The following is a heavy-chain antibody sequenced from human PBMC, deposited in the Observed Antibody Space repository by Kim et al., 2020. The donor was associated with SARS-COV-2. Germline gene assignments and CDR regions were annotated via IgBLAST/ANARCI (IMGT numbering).Heavy chain of an antibody. Sequence: GGSLRLSCAASGFTFSSYAMHWVRQAPGKGLEWVAVISYDGSNKYYADSVKGRFTISRDNSKNTLYLQMNSLRVEDTAVYYCARARGGSYYYGMDVWGQG. D-gene: IGHD1-26*01. CDR2: ISYDGSNK. V-gene: IGHV3-30-3*01. J-gene: IGHJ6*02. CDR1: GFTFSSYA. CDR3: ARARGGSYYYGMDV.